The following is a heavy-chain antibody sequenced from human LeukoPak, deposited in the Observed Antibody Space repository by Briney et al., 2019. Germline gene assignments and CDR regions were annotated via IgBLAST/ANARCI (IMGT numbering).Heavy chain of an antibody. D-gene: IGHD6-19*01. CDR2: IYSGGTT. Sequence: GGSLRLSCAASEFTVSSNYMSWVRQAPGKGLEWVSVIYSGGTTYYADSVKGRFTISRDNSRNTLYLQINSLRAEDTAVYYCARGRPYSSGWYYFDYWGQGTLVAVSS. J-gene: IGHJ4*02. V-gene: IGHV3-53*01. CDR1: EFTVSSNY. CDR3: ARGRPYSSGWYYFDY.